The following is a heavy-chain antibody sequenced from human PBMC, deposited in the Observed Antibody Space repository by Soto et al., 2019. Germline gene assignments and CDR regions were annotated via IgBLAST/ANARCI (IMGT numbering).Heavy chain of an antibody. D-gene: IGHD3-3*01. CDR1: DFTFSTKA. Sequence: HPWGALMLSCAASDFTFSTKAMSWVRQAPGKGLEWVSLISGGGGTTYYADSVKGRFTISRDNSKNTLYLQMNSLRAEDTALYYCAKDRGTGVGLQYFDYWGQGTLVTVSS. J-gene: IGHJ4*02. CDR3: AKDRGTGVGLQYFDY. CDR2: ISGGGGTT. V-gene: IGHV3-23*01.